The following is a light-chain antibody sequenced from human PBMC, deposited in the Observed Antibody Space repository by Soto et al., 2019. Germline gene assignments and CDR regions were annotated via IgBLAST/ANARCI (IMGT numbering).Light chain of an antibody. V-gene: IGKV3D-15*01. CDR3: QQYNNWPQIT. J-gene: IGKJ5*01. CDR2: GAS. CDR1: QSVSNN. Sequence: EIVFTHSPCTLSLSPMYSATLSCRASQSVSNNYLAWYQQKPGQAPRLLIYGASNRATGIPDRFSGSGSGTEFTLTISSLQSEDFAVYYCQQYNNWPQITFGQGTRLEI.